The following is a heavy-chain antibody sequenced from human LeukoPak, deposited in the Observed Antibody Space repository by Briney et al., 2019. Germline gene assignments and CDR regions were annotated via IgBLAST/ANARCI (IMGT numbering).Heavy chain of an antibody. V-gene: IGHV3-30*04. J-gene: IGHJ4*02. D-gene: IGHD3-10*01. CDR1: GFTFSSYA. Sequence: GRSLRLSCAASGFTFSSYAMHWARQAPGKGLEWVAVVSYDGSNKYYADSVKGRFTISRDNSKNTPYLQMNSLRAEDTAVYYCARTTEVLLWFGELEYWGQGTLVTVSS. CDR2: VSYDGSNK. CDR3: ARTTEVLLWFGELEY.